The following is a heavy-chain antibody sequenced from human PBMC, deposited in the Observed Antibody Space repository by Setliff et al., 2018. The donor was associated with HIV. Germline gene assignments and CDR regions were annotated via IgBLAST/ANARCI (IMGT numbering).Heavy chain of an antibody. CDR1: GASISDTIW. D-gene: IGHD6-19*01. CDR2: MYHSGTT. CDR3: AGESALSGQSD. J-gene: IGHJ4*02. Sequence: PSETLSLTCTVSGASISDTIWWSWARQSPKKGLEWIGEMYHSGTTRYNPSLESRVTLSLDKSRNQFTLKMTSVTAADTALYYCAGESALSGQSDWGQGTLVTVSS. V-gene: IGHV4-4*02.